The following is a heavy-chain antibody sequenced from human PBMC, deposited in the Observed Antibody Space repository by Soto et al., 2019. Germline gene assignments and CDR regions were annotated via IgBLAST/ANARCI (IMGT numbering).Heavy chain of an antibody. J-gene: IGHJ5*02. Sequence: SEALSVTCVVYVRSPSVYYCSWIRQPPGKGLEWIGEINHSGSTNYNPSLKSRATISVDTSKNQFSLKLSSVTAADTAVYYCAREFVVVADLRSWFDAWGQGTMVTVSS. CDR1: VRSPSVYY. V-gene: IGHV4-34*01. D-gene: IGHD2-15*01. CDR3: AREFVVVADLRSWFDA. CDR2: INHSGST.